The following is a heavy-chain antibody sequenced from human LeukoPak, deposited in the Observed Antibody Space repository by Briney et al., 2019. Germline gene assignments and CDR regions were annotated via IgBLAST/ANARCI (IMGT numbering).Heavy chain of an antibody. CDR2: INPDSGGT. D-gene: IGHD3-16*02. CDR1: GYTFTGYY. V-gene: IGHV1-2*02. CDR3: ASSIYESRGYFDY. J-gene: IGHJ4*02. Sequence: ASVKVSCKASGYTFTGYYMHWVRQAPGQGLEWMGWINPDSGGTNYAQKFQGRVTMTRDTSMSTAYMELSRLRSDDTAVYCCASSIYESRGYFDYWGQGTLVTVSS.